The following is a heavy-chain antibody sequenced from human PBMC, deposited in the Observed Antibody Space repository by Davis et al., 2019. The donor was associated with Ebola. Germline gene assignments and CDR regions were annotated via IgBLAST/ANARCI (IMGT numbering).Heavy chain of an antibody. CDR3: ARALYSSSWYWFDP. D-gene: IGHD6-13*01. CDR1: GYTFTGYY. V-gene: IGHV1-2*04. CDR2: INPNSGGT. J-gene: IGHJ5*02. Sequence: ASVKVSCKASGYTFTGYYMHWVRQAPGQGLEWMGWINPNSGGTNYAQKFQGWVTMTRDTSISTAYMELSRLRSDDTAVYYCARALYSSSWYWFDPWGQGTLVTVPS.